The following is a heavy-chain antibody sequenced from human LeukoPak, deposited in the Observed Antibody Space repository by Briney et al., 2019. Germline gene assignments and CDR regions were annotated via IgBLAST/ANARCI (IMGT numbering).Heavy chain of an antibody. CDR3: AELGITMIGGV. J-gene: IGHJ6*04. Sequence: GGSLRLSCAASGFTFSSYEMNWVRQAPGKGLVWVSYISSSGSTIYYADSVKGRFTTSRDNAKNSLYLQMNSLRAEDTAVYYCAELGITMIGGVWGKGTTVTISS. D-gene: IGHD3-10*02. V-gene: IGHV3-48*03. CDR1: GFTFSSYE. CDR2: ISSSGSTI.